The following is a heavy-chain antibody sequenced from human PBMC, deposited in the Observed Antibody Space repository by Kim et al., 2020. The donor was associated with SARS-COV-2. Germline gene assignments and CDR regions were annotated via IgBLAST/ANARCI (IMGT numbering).Heavy chain of an antibody. CDR3: ARDYYGSGSYTAHGMDV. V-gene: IGHV3-11*01. D-gene: IGHD3-10*01. J-gene: IGHJ6*02. Sequence: VKGRFSISRDNAKNSLYLQMSSLRAEDTAMYYCARDYYGSGSYTAHGMDVWGQGTTVTVSS.